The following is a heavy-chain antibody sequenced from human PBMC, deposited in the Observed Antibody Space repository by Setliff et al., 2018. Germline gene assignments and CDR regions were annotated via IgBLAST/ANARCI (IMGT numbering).Heavy chain of an antibody. CDR1: GFTFSTYR. CDR2: IWDDGGNK. J-gene: IGHJ6*03. Sequence: GGFLRLSCAASGFTFSTYRMHWVRQAPGKGLEWVAVIWDDGGNKYHADSVKGRFTISRDNSKNTLYLQMNRLRPEDTAVYYCARGAPQRSSFDSRYMDVWDKGATVTISS. D-gene: IGHD1-1*01. CDR3: ARGAPQRSSFDSRYMDV. V-gene: IGHV3-33*08.